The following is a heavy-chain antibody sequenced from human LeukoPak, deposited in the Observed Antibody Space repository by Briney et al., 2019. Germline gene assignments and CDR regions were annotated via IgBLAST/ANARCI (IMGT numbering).Heavy chain of an antibody. CDR1: GYTFSSYA. J-gene: IGHJ4*02. D-gene: IGHD3-22*01. V-gene: IGHV1-3*01. Sequence: GASVKVSCKASGYTFSSYAMHWVRQAPGQRLEWMGWINAGNGNTKYSQKFQGRVTITRDTSASTAYMELSSLRSEDTAVYYCAREGEDSSGYCFDYWGQGTLVTVSS. CDR2: INAGNGNT. CDR3: AREGEDSSGYCFDY.